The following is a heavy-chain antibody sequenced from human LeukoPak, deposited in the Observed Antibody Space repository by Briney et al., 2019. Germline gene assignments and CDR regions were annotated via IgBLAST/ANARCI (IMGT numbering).Heavy chain of an antibody. J-gene: IGHJ6*02. D-gene: IGHD3-3*01. Sequence: GRSLRLSCAASGFTFSAYGMHWVRQAPGKGLEWVAVISYDGSNKYYADSVKGRFTISRDNSKNTLFLQMNSLRAEDTAVYYCANPSSMDGFWGAYYSPGYYGMDLWGQGTTVTVSS. CDR3: ANPSSMDGFWGAYYSPGYYGMDL. CDR1: GFTFSAYG. V-gene: IGHV3-30*18. CDR2: ISYDGSNK.